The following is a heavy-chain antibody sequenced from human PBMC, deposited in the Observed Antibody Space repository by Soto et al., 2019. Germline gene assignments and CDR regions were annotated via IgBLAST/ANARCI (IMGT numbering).Heavy chain of an antibody. CDR1: GGSISSSSYY. CDR2: IYYSGST. D-gene: IGHD3-10*01. V-gene: IGHV4-39*01. Sequence: LSLTCTVSGGSISSSSYYWGWIRQPPGKGLEWIGSIYYSGSTYYNPSLKSRVTISVDTSKNQLSLKLSSVTAADTAVYYCARGYYGSGSYYNYYYYGMDVWGQGTTVTVSS. CDR3: ARGYYGSGSYYNYYYYGMDV. J-gene: IGHJ6*02.